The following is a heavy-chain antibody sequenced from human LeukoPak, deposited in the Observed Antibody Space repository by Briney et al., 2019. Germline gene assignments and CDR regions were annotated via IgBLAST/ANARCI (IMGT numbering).Heavy chain of an antibody. CDR2: IKQDGSEK. Sequence: PGGSLRLSCAASGFTFRRYWMSWVRQAPGKGLESVANIKQDGSEKYYVDSVKGRFTIARDNAKNSLYLQMNSLRAEDTAVYYCARGSRYCRSTSCYSLDYWGQGILVTVSS. CDR3: ARGSRYCRSTSCYSLDY. V-gene: IGHV3-7*01. D-gene: IGHD2-2*01. CDR1: GFTFRRYW. J-gene: IGHJ4*02.